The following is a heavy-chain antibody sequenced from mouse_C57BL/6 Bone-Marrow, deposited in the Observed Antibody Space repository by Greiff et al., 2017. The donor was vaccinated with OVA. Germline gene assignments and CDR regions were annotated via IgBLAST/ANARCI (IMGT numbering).Heavy chain of an antibody. Sequence: EVKLVESGAELVRPGASVKLSCTASGFNIKDDYMHWVKQRPEQGLEWIGWIDPENGDTEYASKFQGKATITADTSSNTAYLQLSSLTSEDTAVYYCTGYGSLGYFDYWGQGTTLTVSS. V-gene: IGHV14-4*01. CDR1: GFNIKDDY. D-gene: IGHD1-1*01. J-gene: IGHJ2*01. CDR3: TGYGSLGYFDY. CDR2: IDPENGDT.